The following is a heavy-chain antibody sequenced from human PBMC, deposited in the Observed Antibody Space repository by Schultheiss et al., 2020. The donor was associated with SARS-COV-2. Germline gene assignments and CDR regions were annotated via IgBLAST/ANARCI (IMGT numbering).Heavy chain of an antibody. J-gene: IGHJ4*02. CDR1: GFSLSTSGMC. CDR3: AHSVNWWLRLYYFDY. Sequence: SGPTLVKPTQTLTLTCTFSGFSLSTSGMCVSWIRQPPGKALEWLALIYWDDDKRYSPSLKSRLTITKDTSKNLVVLTMTNMDPVDTATYYCAHSVNWWLRLYYFDYWGQGTLVTVSS. D-gene: IGHD5-12*01. CDR2: IYWDDDK. V-gene: IGHV2-5*02.